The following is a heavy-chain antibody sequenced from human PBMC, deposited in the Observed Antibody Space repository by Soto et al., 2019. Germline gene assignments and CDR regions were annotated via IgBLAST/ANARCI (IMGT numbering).Heavy chain of an antibody. CDR1: GFTFSSYG. Sequence: PGGSLRLSCAASGFTFSSYGMHWVRQAPGKELEWVAVIWYDGSNKYYADYVKGRFTISRDNSKNTLYLQMNSLRAEDTAVYYCARDLEGYYDSSGYYFLWGQGTLVTVSS. J-gene: IGHJ4*02. D-gene: IGHD3-22*01. CDR2: IWYDGSNK. V-gene: IGHV3-33*01. CDR3: ARDLEGYYDSSGYYFL.